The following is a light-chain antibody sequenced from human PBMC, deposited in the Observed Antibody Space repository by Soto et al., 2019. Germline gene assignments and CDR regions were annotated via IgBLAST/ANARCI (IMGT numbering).Light chain of an antibody. CDR3: QQYDNWPRT. J-gene: IGKJ1*01. Sequence: EIVMTQSPATLSVSPWERATLSCRASRSVSSNLAWYQQKPGQAPRLLMYGASTRATGIPARFSGSGSGTEFTLTITSLQSEDFAVYYCQQYDNWPRTFGQGTKVDIK. CDR2: GAS. CDR1: RSVSSN. V-gene: IGKV3-15*01.